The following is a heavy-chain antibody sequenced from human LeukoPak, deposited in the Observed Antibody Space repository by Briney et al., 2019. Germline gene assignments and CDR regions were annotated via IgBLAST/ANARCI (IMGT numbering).Heavy chain of an antibody. CDR2: LISSGTTT. CDR3: AKNAGYSYGLYYFDY. CDR1: GFTFSNYR. Sequence: GGSLRLSCATSGFTFSNYRMSWVRQAPGKGLEWVSSLISSGTTTYYADSVKGRFTISRDNSKNTVHLQMDSLRAEDSAVYYCAKNAGYSYGLYYFDYWGQGTLVTVSS. D-gene: IGHD5-18*01. V-gene: IGHV3-23*01. J-gene: IGHJ4*02.